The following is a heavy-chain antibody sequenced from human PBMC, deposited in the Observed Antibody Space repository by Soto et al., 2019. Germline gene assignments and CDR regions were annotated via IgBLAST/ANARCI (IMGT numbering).Heavy chain of an antibody. J-gene: IGHJ4*02. CDR3: ARDRSYEQWLVHYY. D-gene: IGHD6-19*01. CDR1: GGTFSSYA. Sequence: GASVKVSCKASGGTFSSYAISWVRQAPGQGLEWMGGIIPIFGTANYAQKFQGRVTITADESTSTAYMELSSLRSEDTAVYYCARDRSYEQWLVHYYWSQGTLVTVSS. CDR2: IIPIFGTA. V-gene: IGHV1-69*13.